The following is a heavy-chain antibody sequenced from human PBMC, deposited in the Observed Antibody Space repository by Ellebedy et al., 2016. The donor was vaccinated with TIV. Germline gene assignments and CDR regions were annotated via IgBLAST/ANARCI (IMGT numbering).Heavy chain of an antibody. CDR1: GGTFSSYA. D-gene: IGHD2-2*02. CDR2: IIPIFGTA. J-gene: IGHJ3*02. V-gene: IGHV1-69*13. Sequence: SVKVSXXASGGTFSSYAISWVRQAPGQGLEWMGGIIPIFGTANYAQKFQGRVTITADESTSTAYMELSSLRSEDTAVYYCARGYCSSTSCYSGADAFDIWGQGTMVTVSS. CDR3: ARGYCSSTSCYSGADAFDI.